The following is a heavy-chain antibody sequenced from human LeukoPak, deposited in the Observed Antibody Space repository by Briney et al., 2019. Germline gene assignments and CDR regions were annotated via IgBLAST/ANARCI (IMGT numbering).Heavy chain of an antibody. V-gene: IGHV3-48*03. CDR2: ISSSGSTI. D-gene: IGHD6-13*01. CDR3: AREISGPLAAAGGYYYYYMDV. Sequence: GGSLRLSCAASGFTFSSYEMNWVRQAPGKGLEWVSYISSSGSTIYYADSVKGRFTISRDNAENSLYLQMNSLRAEDTAVYYCAREISGPLAAAGGYYYYYMDVWGKGTTVTISS. CDR1: GFTFSSYE. J-gene: IGHJ6*03.